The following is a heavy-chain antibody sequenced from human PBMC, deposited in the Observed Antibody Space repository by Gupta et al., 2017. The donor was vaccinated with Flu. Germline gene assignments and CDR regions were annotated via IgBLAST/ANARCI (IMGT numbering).Heavy chain of an antibody. CDR1: GFTFSSYG. V-gene: IGHV3-33*01. D-gene: IGHD4-23*01. CDR3: AREKWEGDYGGSYYYYGMDV. Sequence: QVQLVESGGGVVQPGRSLRLSCAASGFTFSSYGMHWVRQAPGKGLEWVAVIWYDGSNKDYADSVKGRFTISRDNSKNTLYLQMNSLRAEDTAVYCCAREKWEGDYGGSYYYYGMDVWGQGTTVTVSS. CDR2: IWYDGSNK. J-gene: IGHJ6*02.